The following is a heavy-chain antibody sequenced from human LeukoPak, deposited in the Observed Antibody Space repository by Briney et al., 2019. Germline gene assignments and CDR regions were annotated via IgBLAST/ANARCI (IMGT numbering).Heavy chain of an antibody. Sequence: GGSLRLSCAASGFTFSSYSMNWVRQAPGKGLEWVSYISSGSSTIYYADSVKGRFTISRDNAKNSLYLQVNSLRDEDTAVYYCARAGGLLWFGEVLESSDAFHIWGQGTMVTVSS. CDR3: ARAGGLLWFGEVLESSDAFHI. CDR2: ISSGSSTI. V-gene: IGHV3-48*02. CDR1: GFTFSSYS. D-gene: IGHD3-10*01. J-gene: IGHJ3*02.